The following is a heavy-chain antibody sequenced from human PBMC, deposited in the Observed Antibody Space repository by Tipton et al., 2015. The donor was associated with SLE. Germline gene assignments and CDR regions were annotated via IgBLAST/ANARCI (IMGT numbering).Heavy chain of an antibody. D-gene: IGHD5-12*01. CDR1: GGSISSTTYY. J-gene: IGHJ3*02. CDR2: IYYSGSS. CDR3: ARQNIVATRGAFDI. V-gene: IGHV4-39*01. Sequence: TLSLTCTVSGGSISSTTYYWGWIRQPPGKGLEWIGIIYYSGSSYCNPSLKSRVTISVDTSKNQSSLRLSSVTAADTAVYYCARQNIVATRGAFDIWGQGTMVTVSS.